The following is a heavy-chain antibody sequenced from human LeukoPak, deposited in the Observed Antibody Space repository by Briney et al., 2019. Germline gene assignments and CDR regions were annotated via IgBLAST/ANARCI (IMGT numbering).Heavy chain of an antibody. CDR3: AKDAIVRGVIDY. Sequence: GGSLRLSCAASGFTFSSYSMNWVRQAPGKGLEWVSAISGSGGSTYYADSVKGRFTISRDNSKNTLYLQMNSLRAEDTAVYYCAKDAIVRGVIDYWGQGTLVTVSS. V-gene: IGHV3-23*01. J-gene: IGHJ4*02. CDR1: GFTFSSYS. D-gene: IGHD3-10*02. CDR2: ISGSGGST.